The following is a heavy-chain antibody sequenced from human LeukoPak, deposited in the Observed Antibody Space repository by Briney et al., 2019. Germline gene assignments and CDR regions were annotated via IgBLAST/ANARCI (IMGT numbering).Heavy chain of an antibody. J-gene: IGHJ6*03. CDR2: VDPEDGET. D-gene: IGHD3-9*01. CDR1: GYTFTDYY. Sequence: GASVKISCKVSGYTFTDYYMHWVQQAPGKGLEWMGLVDPEDGETIYAEKFQGRVTITADTSTDTAYMELSSLRSEDTAVYYCATAPPSYDILTGPTKDYMDVWGKGTTVTVSS. CDR3: ATAPPSYDILTGPTKDYMDV. V-gene: IGHV1-69-2*01.